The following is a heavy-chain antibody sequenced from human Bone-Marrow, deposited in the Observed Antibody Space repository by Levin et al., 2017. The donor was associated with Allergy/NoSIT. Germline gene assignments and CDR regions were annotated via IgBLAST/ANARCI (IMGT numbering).Heavy chain of an antibody. D-gene: IGHD3-9*01. CDR1: GGSISSSSYY. J-gene: IGHJ4*02. Sequence: ASETLSLTCTVSGGSISSSSYYWGWIRQPPGKGLEWIGSIYYSGSTYYNPSLKSRVTISVDTSKNQFSLKLSSVTAADTAVYYCARLDDILTGYYPYFDYWGQGTLVTVSS. V-gene: IGHV4-39*01. CDR2: IYYSGST. CDR3: ARLDDILTGYYPYFDY.